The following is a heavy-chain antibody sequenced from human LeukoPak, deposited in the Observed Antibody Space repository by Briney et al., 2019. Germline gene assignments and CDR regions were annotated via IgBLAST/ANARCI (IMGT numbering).Heavy chain of an antibody. CDR3: AKDMYPYGSGSYPQFDY. D-gene: IGHD3-10*01. CDR1: GFTFSSYA. J-gene: IGHJ4*02. V-gene: IGHV3-23*01. Sequence: GGSLRLSCAASGFTFSSYAMSWVRQAPGKGLEWVSAISGSGGSTYYADSVKGRFTISRDNSKNTLYLQMNSLRAEDTAVYYCAKDMYPYGSGSYPQFDYWGQGTLVTVSS. CDR2: ISGSGGST.